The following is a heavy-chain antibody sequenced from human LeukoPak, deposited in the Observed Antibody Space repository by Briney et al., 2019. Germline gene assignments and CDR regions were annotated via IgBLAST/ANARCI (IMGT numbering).Heavy chain of an antibody. D-gene: IGHD3-3*01. CDR2: INSDGSST. CDR3: ARDPSPITIFGVVIAPYYYYYMDV. J-gene: IGHJ6*03. V-gene: IGHV3-74*01. Sequence: GGSLRLSCAASGFTFSSYWMHWVRQAPGKGLVWVSRINSDGSSTIYTDSVRGRFTISRDNAKNTLYLQMNSLRAEDTAVYYCARDPSPITIFGVVIAPYYYYYMDVWGKGTTVTVSS. CDR1: GFTFSSYW.